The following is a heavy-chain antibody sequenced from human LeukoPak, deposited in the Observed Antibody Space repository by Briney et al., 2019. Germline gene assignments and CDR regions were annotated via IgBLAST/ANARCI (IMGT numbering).Heavy chain of an antibody. CDR3: ARVLRYCSGGNCYSGGLGYMDV. CDR2: ISSSGTTI. J-gene: IGHJ6*03. V-gene: IGHV3-48*03. D-gene: IGHD2-15*01. Sequence: GGSLRLSCAASGFTFSNYEMNWVRQAPGKGLEWVSYISSSGTTIYSADSVKGRFTISRDNAKNSLFLQMNSLRAEDTAVYYCARVLRYCSGGNCYSGGLGYMDVWGKGTTVTISS. CDR1: GFTFSNYE.